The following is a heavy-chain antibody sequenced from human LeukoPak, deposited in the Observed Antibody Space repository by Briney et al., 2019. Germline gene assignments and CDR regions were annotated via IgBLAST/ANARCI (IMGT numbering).Heavy chain of an antibody. CDR1: GYTFTSYG. V-gene: IGHV1-18*01. CDR3: ARWANNWNYGDQYYYGMDV. D-gene: IGHD1-7*01. Sequence: ASVKVSCKASGYTFTSYGISWVRQAPGQGLEWMGWISAYNGNTNYAQKLQGRVTMTTDTSTSTAYMELRSLRSDDTAVYYCARWANNWNYGDQYYYGMDVWGQGTTVTVSS. J-gene: IGHJ6*02. CDR2: ISAYNGNT.